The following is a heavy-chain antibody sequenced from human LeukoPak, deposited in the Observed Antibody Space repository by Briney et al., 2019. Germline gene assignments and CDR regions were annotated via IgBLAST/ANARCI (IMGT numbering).Heavy chain of an antibody. CDR1: GFTFSSYG. CDR2: ISYDGSNK. CDR3: QLYYYGSGSYYNPDAFDI. J-gene: IGHJ3*02. Sequence: GRSLRLSCAASGFTFSSYGMHWVRQAPGKGLEWVAVISYDGSNKYYADSVKGRFTISRVNSKNTLYLQMNSLKAEDTAVYYCQLYYYGSGSYYNPDAFDIWGQGTMVTVSS. D-gene: IGHD3-10*01. V-gene: IGHV3-30*03.